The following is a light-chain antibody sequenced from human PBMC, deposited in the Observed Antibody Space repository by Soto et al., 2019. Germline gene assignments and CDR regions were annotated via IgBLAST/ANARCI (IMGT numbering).Light chain of an antibody. J-gene: IGKJ1*01. V-gene: IGKV1-5*03. CDR3: QHYKSYSEA. CDR2: KAS. CDR1: QTISSW. Sequence: DMKMSHSPSTLPASVRERVTITCRASQTISSWLAWYQQKPGKAPKLLIYKASTLKSGVPSRFSGSGSGTEFTLTISSLQPDDFATYYCQHYKSYSEAFGQGTKVDIK.